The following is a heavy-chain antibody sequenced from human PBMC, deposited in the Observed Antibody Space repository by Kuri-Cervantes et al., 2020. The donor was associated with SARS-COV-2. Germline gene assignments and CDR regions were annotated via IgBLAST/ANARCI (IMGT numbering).Heavy chain of an antibody. Sequence: ETLSLTCAASGFTFSSYSMNWVRQAPGKGLEWVSYISSSSSTIYYADSVKGRFTISRDNAKNSLYLQMNSLRAEDTAVYYCARGEYCSSTSCYYYYYMDVWGKGTTVTVSS. D-gene: IGHD2-2*01. CDR1: GFTFSSYS. CDR3: ARGEYCSSTSCYYYYYMDV. CDR2: ISSSSSTI. J-gene: IGHJ6*03. V-gene: IGHV3-48*01.